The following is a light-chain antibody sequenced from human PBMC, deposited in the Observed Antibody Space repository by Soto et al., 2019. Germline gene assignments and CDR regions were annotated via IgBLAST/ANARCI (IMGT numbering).Light chain of an antibody. J-gene: IGLJ2*01. CDR3: CASTSSSTSHVL. V-gene: IGLV2-14*03. Sequence: QSALTQPASVSGSPGQSITISCSGTSSDVGDYDYVSWYQQQPGKAPNLMFYNVSNRPSGVFNRFSGSNYGSTAALTISGLQAEDDDEDYCCASTSSSTSHVLFGGGTKLTVL. CDR2: NVS. CDR1: SSDVGDYDY.